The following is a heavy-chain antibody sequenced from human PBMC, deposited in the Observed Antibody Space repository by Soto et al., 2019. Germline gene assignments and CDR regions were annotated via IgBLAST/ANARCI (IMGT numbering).Heavy chain of an antibody. CDR2: IIPIFGTA. J-gene: IGHJ4*02. CDR1: GGTFSSYA. D-gene: IGHD3-10*01. V-gene: IGHV1-69*13. Sequence: SVRVSCKASGGTFSSYASSWVRQAPGQGLEWMGGIIPIFGTANYAQKFQGRVTITADESTSTAYMELSSLRSEDTAVYYCARWGFRRGFDYWGQGTLVTVSS. CDR3: ARWGFRRGFDY.